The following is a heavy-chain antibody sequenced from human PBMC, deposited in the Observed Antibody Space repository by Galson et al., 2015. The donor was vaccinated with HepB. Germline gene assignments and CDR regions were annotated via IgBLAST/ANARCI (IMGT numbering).Heavy chain of an antibody. CDR3: ARAKSHPVVTAAYDAFDI. Sequence: QSGAEVKKPGESLKISCKGSGYSFTSYWIGWVRQIPGKGLEWMGIIYPGDSDTRYSPSFQGQVTISADKSISTAYLQWSSLKASDTAMYYCARAKSHPVVTAAYDAFDIWGQGTMVTVSS. D-gene: IGHD2-21*02. V-gene: IGHV5-51*01. CDR1: GYSFTSYW. J-gene: IGHJ3*02. CDR2: IYPGDSDT.